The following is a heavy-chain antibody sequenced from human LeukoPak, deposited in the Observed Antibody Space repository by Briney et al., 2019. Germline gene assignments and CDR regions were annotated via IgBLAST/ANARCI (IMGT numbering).Heavy chain of an antibody. V-gene: IGHV1-18*01. CDR1: GYTFTSYD. D-gene: IGHD3-10*01. CDR2: ISGYNGNT. CDR3: ARRQFITSDFDY. J-gene: IGHJ4*02. Sequence: ASVKVSCKASGYTFTSYDISWLRQAPGQGLEWMGWISGYNGNTNYAQRLQGRVTMTTDTSTSTAYMELRSLRSDDTAVYYCARRQFITSDFDYWGQGTLVTVSS.